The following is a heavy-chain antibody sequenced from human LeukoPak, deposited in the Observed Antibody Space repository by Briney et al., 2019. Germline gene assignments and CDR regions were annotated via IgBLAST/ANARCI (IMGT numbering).Heavy chain of an antibody. Sequence: SQTLSLTCAVSGGSISSGGYSWSWIRQPPGKGLEWIGYIYHSGITYYNPSLKSRVTISVDRSKNQFSLKLSSVTAADTAVYYCTRSAGTTRFDPWGQGTLVTVSS. D-gene: IGHD3-10*01. CDR2: IYHSGIT. CDR3: TRSAGTTRFDP. CDR1: GGSISSGGYS. J-gene: IGHJ5*02. V-gene: IGHV4-30-2*01.